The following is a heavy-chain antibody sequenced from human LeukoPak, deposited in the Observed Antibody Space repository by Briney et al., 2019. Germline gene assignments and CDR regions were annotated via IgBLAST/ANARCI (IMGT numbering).Heavy chain of an antibody. Sequence: GGSLRLSCAASGFTFNTYTMNWVRQAPGKGLEWVANINQGEGEKYYVDSVKGRFTISRDNAKKSLFLQMNSLRAEDTAVYYCARGRFIAGTTAYYFDYWGQGTLVTVSS. D-gene: IGHD1-26*01. CDR1: GFTFNTYT. V-gene: IGHV3-7*03. CDR2: INQGEGEK. CDR3: ARGRFIAGTTAYYFDY. J-gene: IGHJ4*02.